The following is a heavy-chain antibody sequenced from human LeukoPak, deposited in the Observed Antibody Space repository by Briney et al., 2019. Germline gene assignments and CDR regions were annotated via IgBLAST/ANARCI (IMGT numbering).Heavy chain of an antibody. J-gene: IGHJ4*02. D-gene: IGHD3-3*01. CDR3: AKLIPAYYDFWSGNFDY. CDR2: IKQDGSEK. V-gene: IGHV3-7*01. CDR1: GFTFSTYW. Sequence: GGSLRLSCVASGFTFSTYWMNWVRQAPGKGLEWVANIKQDGSEKYYVDSVKGRFTISRDNSKNTLYLQMNSLRAEDTAVYYCAKLIPAYYDFWSGNFDYWGQGTLVTVSS.